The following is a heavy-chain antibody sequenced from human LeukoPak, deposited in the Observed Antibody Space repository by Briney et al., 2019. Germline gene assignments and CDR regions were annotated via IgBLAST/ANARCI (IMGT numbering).Heavy chain of an antibody. V-gene: IGHV3-7*04. CDR2: IKQDGSKK. D-gene: IGHD5-24*01. CDR1: GFPFSSYW. CDR3: TRVGYIDEGIDY. Sequence: GGSLRLSCVASGFPFSSYWMTWVRQAPGKGLEWVANIKQDGSKKSYVDSVKGRFTNSRDNAKNSLYLQMNSLRAEDTAIYYCTRVGYIDEGIDYWGQGTLVTVSS. J-gene: IGHJ4*02.